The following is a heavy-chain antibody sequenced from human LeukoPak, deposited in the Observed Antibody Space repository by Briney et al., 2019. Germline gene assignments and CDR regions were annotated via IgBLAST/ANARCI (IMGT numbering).Heavy chain of an antibody. CDR3: AKHPSISVARGYEFDY. Sequence: GGSLRLSCAASGFTFDDYAMHWVRQAPGKGLEWVSGIVWNSGISTYADSVKGRFTISRDNSKNTLYLQMNSLRAEDTAVYYCAKHPSISVARGYEFDYWGQGTLVTVSS. D-gene: IGHD6-19*01. V-gene: IGHV3-9*01. CDR1: GFTFDDYA. J-gene: IGHJ4*02. CDR2: IVWNSGIS.